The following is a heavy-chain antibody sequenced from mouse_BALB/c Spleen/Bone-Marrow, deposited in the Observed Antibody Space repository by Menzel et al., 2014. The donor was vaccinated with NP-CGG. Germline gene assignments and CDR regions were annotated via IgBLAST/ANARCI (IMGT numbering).Heavy chain of an antibody. CDR1: GFNIKDTY. V-gene: IGHV14-3*02. CDR2: IDPANGNT. J-gene: IGHJ3*01. Sequence: VQLQQSGAELVKPGASVKLSCTASGFNIKDTYMHWVKQRPEQGLEWIGRIDPANGNTKYDPKFQGKATITADTSSNTAYPQLSSLTSEDTAVYYCAAYYYSSSYGFAYWGQGTLVTVSA. D-gene: IGHD1-1*01. CDR3: AAYYYSSSYGFAY.